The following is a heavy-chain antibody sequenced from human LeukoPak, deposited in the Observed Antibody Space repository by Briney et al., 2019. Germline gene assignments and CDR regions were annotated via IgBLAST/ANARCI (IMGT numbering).Heavy chain of an antibody. Sequence: GVSVKLSCKASGYTFTSYYMHWVRQARGQGLVCMGILHPSGGSTRCAEKFQGRVTMTRDTSTSTVYMELSSLRSEDTAVYYCAREEVYSYPVVAATRSFDYWGQGTLVTVSS. CDR3: AREEVYSYPVVAATRSFDY. CDR2: LHPSGGST. CDR1: GYTFTSYY. J-gene: IGHJ4*02. V-gene: IGHV1-46*01. D-gene: IGHD2-15*01.